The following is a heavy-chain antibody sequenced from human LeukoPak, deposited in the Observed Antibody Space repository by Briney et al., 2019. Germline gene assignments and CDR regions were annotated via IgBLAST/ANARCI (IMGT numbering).Heavy chain of an antibody. CDR1: GGSFSGFY. CDR2: INHSGST. J-gene: IGHJ3*02. CDR3: ARHYYDSSGYYAFDI. V-gene: IGHV4-34*01. D-gene: IGHD3-22*01. Sequence: SGTPSLTCAVYGGSFSGFYWSWMRHPPGKGVEWIGEINHSGSTNYNPSLKSRVTISVDTSKNQFSLKLSSVTAADTAVYYCARHYYDSSGYYAFDIWGQGTMVTVSS.